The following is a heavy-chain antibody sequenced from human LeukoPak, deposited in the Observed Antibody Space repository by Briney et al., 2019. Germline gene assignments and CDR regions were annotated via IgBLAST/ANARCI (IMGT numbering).Heavy chain of an antibody. CDR2: MNPNSGNT. CDR3: ARAYGSGSYYKRYYYYMDV. Sequence: ASVKVSCKASGYTFTSYDINWVRQATGQGLEWMGWMNPNSGNTGYAQKFQGRVTMTRNTSISTAYLQWSSLKASDTAMYYCARAYGSGSYYKRYYYYMDVWGKGTTVTVSS. D-gene: IGHD3-10*01. V-gene: IGHV1-8*01. J-gene: IGHJ6*03. CDR1: GYTFTSYD.